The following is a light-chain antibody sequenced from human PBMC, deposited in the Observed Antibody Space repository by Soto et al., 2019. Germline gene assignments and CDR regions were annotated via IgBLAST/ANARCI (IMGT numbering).Light chain of an antibody. CDR1: SSNIGKNA. Sequence: QSVLTQPPSMSEAPRQRVTISCSGSSSNIGKNAVSWYQQPPGKAPKVLIYYDDLLPSGVSDRFYGSKSGTSASLAISELQSEDEADYYCAAWDDSLNGPVFGGGTKLTVL. J-gene: IGLJ3*02. CDR3: AAWDDSLNGPV. CDR2: YDD. V-gene: IGLV1-36*01.